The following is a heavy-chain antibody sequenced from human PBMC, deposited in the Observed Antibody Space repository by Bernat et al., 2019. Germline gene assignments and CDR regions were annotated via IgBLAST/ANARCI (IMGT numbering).Heavy chain of an antibody. Sequence: QLQLQESGPGLVKPSETLSLTCSISGGSISSNSYYWGWIRQPPGKGLEWIGSIHYSGTTYYNPSLESRLTISVDTSKNQFSLKLRSVTAADTAVYYCARTLGVAAATGGYWGQGTPVTVSS. D-gene: IGHD6-13*01. CDR3: ARTLGVAAATGGY. CDR1: GGSISSNSYY. V-gene: IGHV4-39*01. CDR2: IHYSGTT. J-gene: IGHJ4*02.